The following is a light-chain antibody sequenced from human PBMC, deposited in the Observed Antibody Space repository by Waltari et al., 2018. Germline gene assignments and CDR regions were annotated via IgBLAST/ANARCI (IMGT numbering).Light chain of an antibody. J-gene: IGKJ1*01. CDR1: QGISNH. Sequence: IQLTQSPSSLSASVGDRVTITCRASQGISNHVAWYQQKPWRAPKLLIYFASTLQSGVPSRFICSGSGTYFSLTISSLQPEDFATYYCEQLNSYPRTFGQGTKVEIK. V-gene: IGKV1-9*01. CDR3: EQLNSYPRT. CDR2: FAS.